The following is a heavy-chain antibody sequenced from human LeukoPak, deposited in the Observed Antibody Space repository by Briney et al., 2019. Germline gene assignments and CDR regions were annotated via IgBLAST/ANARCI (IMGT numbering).Heavy chain of an antibody. D-gene: IGHD2-15*01. CDR1: GYSFTSYW. J-gene: IGHJ5*02. V-gene: IGHV5-51*01. CDR3: AREYCSGGSCYPNWFDP. CDR2: IYPGDSDT. Sequence: ESLNISCKGSGYSFTSYWIGWVRQMPGKGLEWMGIIYPGDSDTRYSPSFQGQVTISADKSISTAYLQWSSLKASDTAMYYCAREYCSGGSCYPNWFDPWGQGTLVTVSS.